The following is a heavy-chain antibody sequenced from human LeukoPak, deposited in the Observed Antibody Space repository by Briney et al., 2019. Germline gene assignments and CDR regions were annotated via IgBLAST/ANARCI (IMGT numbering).Heavy chain of an antibody. Sequence: PGGSLRLSCAASGFTFRNFVMNWVRRAPGKGLEWVSAISGSGDTTYYADSVKGRFTISRDNSKNTLYLQMGSLRDEDMAVYYCSRRISGTYYHDYWGQGTLVTVSS. CDR2: ISGSGDTT. V-gene: IGHV3-23*01. J-gene: IGHJ4*02. CDR1: GFTFRNFV. D-gene: IGHD1-26*01. CDR3: SRRISGTYYHDY.